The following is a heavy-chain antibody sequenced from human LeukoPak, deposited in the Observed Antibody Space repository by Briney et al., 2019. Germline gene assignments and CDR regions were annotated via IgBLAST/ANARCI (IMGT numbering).Heavy chain of an antibody. CDR3: TRNQIRADAGSWYAY. J-gene: IGHJ4*02. CDR2: ISDGGSRT. D-gene: IGHD6-13*01. Sequence: GGSLRLSCGASGFPFRTYAMSWVRQAPGKGLEWVSGISDGGSRTFYAESVKGRFTVSRDNSKHTLYLRMNSLRAGDTAIYYCTRNQIRADAGSWYAYWGQGTLVTVSS. CDR1: GFPFRTYA. V-gene: IGHV3-23*01.